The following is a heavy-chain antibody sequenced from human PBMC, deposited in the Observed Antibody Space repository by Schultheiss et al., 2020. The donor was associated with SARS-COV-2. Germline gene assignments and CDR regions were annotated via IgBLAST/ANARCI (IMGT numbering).Heavy chain of an antibody. CDR3: AKGDGARYSSQVVTGTTPDY. CDR2: INHSGST. J-gene: IGHJ4*02. CDR1: GGSFSGYY. Sequence: SETLSLTCAVYGGSFSGYYWSWIRQPPGKGLEWIGEINHSGSTNYNPSLKSRVTISVDTSKNQFSLKLSSVTAADTAVYYCAKGDGARYSSQVVTGTTPDYWGQGTLVTVSS. V-gene: IGHV4-34*01. D-gene: IGHD1-20*01.